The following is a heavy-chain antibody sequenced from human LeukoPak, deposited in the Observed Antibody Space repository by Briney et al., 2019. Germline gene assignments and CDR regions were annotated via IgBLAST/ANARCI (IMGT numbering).Heavy chain of an antibody. Sequence: ASVKVSCKASGGTFSSYAISWVRQAPGQGLEWMGGIIPIFATANYAQKFQGRVTITADDSTSTAYMELSRLRSEDTAVYYCARNVEMATISHYYYGLDVWGQGTTVTDSS. CDR3: ARNVEMATISHYYYGLDV. CDR1: GGTFSSYA. J-gene: IGHJ6*02. CDR2: IIPIFATA. D-gene: IGHD5-24*01. V-gene: IGHV1-69*13.